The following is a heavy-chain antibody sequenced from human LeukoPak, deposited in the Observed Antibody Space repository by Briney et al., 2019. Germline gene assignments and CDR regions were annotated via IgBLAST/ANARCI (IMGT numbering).Heavy chain of an antibody. V-gene: IGHV1-2*02. CDR1: GYTFTGYY. CDR3: ARNGYCSSTSCYTPYYYYGMDV. J-gene: IGHJ6*02. Sequence: SVKVSCKASGYTFTGYYMHWVRQAPGQGLEWMGWINPNSGGTNYAQKFQGRVTMTRDTSISTAYMELSRLRSDDTAVYYCARNGYCSSTSCYTPYYYYGMDVWGQGTTVTVSS. CDR2: INPNSGGT. D-gene: IGHD2-2*02.